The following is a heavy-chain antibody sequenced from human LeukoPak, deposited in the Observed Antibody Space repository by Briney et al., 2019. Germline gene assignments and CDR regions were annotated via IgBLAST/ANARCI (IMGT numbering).Heavy chain of an antibody. CDR2: IIPIFGTA. D-gene: IGHD3-22*01. CDR1: GGTFSSYA. J-gene: IGHJ4*02. Sequence: ASVKVSCKASGGTFSSYAISWVRQAPGQGLEWMGRIIPIFGTANYAQKFQGRVTITTDESTSTAYMELSSLRSEDTAVYYCARQGDYYDSSGQRNYFDYWGQGTLVTVSP. V-gene: IGHV1-69*05. CDR3: ARQGDYYDSSGQRNYFDY.